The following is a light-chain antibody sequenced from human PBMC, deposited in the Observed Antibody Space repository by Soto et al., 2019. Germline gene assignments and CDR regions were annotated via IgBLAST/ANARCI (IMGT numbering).Light chain of an antibody. CDR3: QQYGSSPPIT. CDR2: GAS. Sequence: EIVVTKSPGTLSLSTGERATLSWRARQSVSSSYLAWYQQKPGQAPRLLIYGASSRATGLPDRFSGSGSGTDFTLTISTLEPEDFAVYYCQQYGSSPPITFGQGTRLEIK. J-gene: IGKJ5*01. CDR1: QSVSSSY. V-gene: IGKV3-20*01.